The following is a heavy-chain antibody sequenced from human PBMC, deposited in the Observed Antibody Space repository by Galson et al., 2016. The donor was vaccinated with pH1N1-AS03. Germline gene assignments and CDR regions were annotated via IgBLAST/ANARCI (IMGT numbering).Heavy chain of an antibody. V-gene: IGHV1-69*13. Sequence: SVKVSCKASGGPFTNFAINWVRQAPGQGLEWMGGVLPLFGKTNYAEKFRGRLTITAGGMSDLELNSLTSEDTAVYFCARKMGGGSALDTVGQGTMVTVSS. CDR2: VLPLFGKT. CDR3: ARKMGGGSALDT. CDR1: GGPFTNFA. J-gene: IGHJ3*02. D-gene: IGHD3-16*01.